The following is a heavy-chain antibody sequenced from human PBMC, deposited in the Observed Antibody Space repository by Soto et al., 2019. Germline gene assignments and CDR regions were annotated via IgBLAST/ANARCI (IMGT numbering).Heavy chain of an antibody. CDR2: MNPNSGNT. CDR3: TRALGTTAWFDP. V-gene: IGHV1-8*01. CDR1: GYTFTSYD. D-gene: IGHD4-17*01. J-gene: IGHJ5*02. Sequence: QVQLVQSGAEVKKPGASVKVSCKASGYTFTSYDINWVRQATGQGLEWMGWMNPNSGNTGYAQKFQGRVTMTRNTAISTAYMELSSLRSEDTAVYDCTRALGTTAWFDPWGQGTLVTVSS.